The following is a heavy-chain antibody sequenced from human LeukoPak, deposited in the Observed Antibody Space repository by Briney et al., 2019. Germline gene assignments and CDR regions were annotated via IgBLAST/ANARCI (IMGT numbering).Heavy chain of an antibody. V-gene: IGHV1-69*06. CDR1: GGTFSSYT. J-gene: IGHJ3*02. CDR3: AVTGYSSGWSTRAFDI. Sequence: SVKVSCKASGGTFSSYTITWVRQAPGQGLEWMGGIIPIFGTANYAQKFQGRVTITADKSTSTAYMELSRLRSDDTAVYYCAVTGYSSGWSTRAFDIWGQGTMVTVSS. D-gene: IGHD6-19*01. CDR2: IIPIFGTA.